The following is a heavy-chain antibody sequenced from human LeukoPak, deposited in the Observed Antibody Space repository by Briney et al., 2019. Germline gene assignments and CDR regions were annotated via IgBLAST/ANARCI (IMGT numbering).Heavy chain of an antibody. CDR1: GGSISSGDYY. Sequence: PSETLSLTCTVSGGSISSGDYYWSWIRQPPGKGLEWIGYIYYSGSTYYNPSLKSRVTISVDTSKNQFSLKLSSVTAADTAVYYCARDGAFWPTESGAFDIWGQGTMVTVSS. CDR2: IYYSGST. D-gene: IGHD3-3*01. CDR3: ARDGAFWPTESGAFDI. J-gene: IGHJ3*02. V-gene: IGHV4-30-4*02.